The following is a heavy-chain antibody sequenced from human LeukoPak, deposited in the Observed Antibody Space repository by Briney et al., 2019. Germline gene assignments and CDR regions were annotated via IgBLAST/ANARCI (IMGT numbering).Heavy chain of an antibody. Sequence: GGSLRLSCAASGFTVSSNYMSWVRQAPGKGLEWVSVIYSGGSTYYADSVKGRFTFSRDNSKNTLYLQMNSLRAEDTAVYYCAKDQTAAAGYFDYWGQGTLVTVSS. CDR1: GFTVSSNY. CDR2: IYSGGST. V-gene: IGHV3-53*01. CDR3: AKDQTAAAGYFDY. D-gene: IGHD6-13*01. J-gene: IGHJ4*02.